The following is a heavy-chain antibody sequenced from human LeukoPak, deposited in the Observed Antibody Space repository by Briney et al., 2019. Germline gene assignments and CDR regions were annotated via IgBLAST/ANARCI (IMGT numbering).Heavy chain of an antibody. CDR2: FDPEDGET. CDR1: GYTLTELS. CDR3: ARDRTQWLVPITYDY. J-gene: IGHJ4*02. V-gene: IGHV1-24*01. D-gene: IGHD6-19*01. Sequence: ASVKVSCKVSGYTLTELSMHWVRQAPGKGLEWMGGFDPEDGETIYAQKFQGRVTMTKDTSTDTTYMELSSLRSEDTAVYYCARDRTQWLVPITYDYWGQGTLATVSS.